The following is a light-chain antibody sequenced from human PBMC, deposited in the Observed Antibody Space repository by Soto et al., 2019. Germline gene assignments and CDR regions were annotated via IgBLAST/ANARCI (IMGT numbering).Light chain of an antibody. J-gene: IGKJ1*01. V-gene: IGKV1-5*03. CDR2: KAS. Sequence: DIKMTQSPSTLSASVGDRVIITCRASQSITTWLAWYQQKPGKAPNLLIYKASTLKSGVPLRFSGSGSGTEFTLTISSLQPDDFATYYCQQYDNDSWTFGQGTKVEIK. CDR1: QSITTW. CDR3: QQYDNDSWT.